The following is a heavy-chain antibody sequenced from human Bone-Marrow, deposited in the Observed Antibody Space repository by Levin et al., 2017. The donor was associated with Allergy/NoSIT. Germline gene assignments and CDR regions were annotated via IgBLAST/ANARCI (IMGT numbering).Heavy chain of an antibody. CDR2: IIPIFGTA. J-gene: IGHJ3*02. V-gene: IGHV1-69*06. D-gene: IGHD1-14*01. CDR1: GGTFSSYA. Sequence: KISCKASGGTFSSYAISWVRQAPGQGLEWMGGIIPIFGTANYAQKFQGRVTITADKSTSTAYMELSSLRSEDTAVYYCARDLSGSGGDAFDSWGQGTMVTVSS. CDR3: ARDLSGSGGDAFDS.